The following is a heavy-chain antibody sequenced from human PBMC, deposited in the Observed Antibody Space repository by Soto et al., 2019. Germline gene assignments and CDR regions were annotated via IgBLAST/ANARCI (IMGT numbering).Heavy chain of an antibody. J-gene: IGHJ4*02. D-gene: IGHD5-12*01. CDR2: IFPGDSDT. CDR3: ARRVEGYHDY. V-gene: IGHV5-51*01. Sequence: GESLKISCMASGDAFTSQWIGWVRQKPGKGLEWMGLIFPGDSDTRYSPSFQGQVTISADKSISTAFLQWNSLKASDTAMYYCARRVEGYHDYWGKGILVTVSS. CDR1: GDAFTSQW.